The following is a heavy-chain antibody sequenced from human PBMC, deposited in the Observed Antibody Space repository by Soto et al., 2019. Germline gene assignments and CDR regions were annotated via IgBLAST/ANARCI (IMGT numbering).Heavy chain of an antibody. V-gene: IGHV1-18*04. Sequence: QVQLVQSGAEVKKPGASVKVSCKTSGYTFTSYGISWVRQAPGQGLEWMGWISPYNGKTSYAQKLQGRVTMTTDTSTNTAYMELMSLRSDDTAVYYCAMYSRSTLDYWGQGTLVTVSS. CDR3: AMYSRSTLDY. D-gene: IGHD6-13*01. CDR1: GYTFTSYG. CDR2: ISPYNGKT. J-gene: IGHJ4*02.